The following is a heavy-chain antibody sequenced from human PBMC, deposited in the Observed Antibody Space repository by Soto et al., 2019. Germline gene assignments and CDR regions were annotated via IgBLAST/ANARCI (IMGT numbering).Heavy chain of an antibody. J-gene: IGHJ5*02. Sequence: ASVKVSCKASGGTFSSYAISWVRQAPGQGLEWMGGIIPIFGTANYAQKFQGRVTITADKSTSTAYMELSSLRSEDTAVYYCARAVTGIVVVPAAFNWFDPRGQGTLVTVSS. CDR3: ARAVTGIVVVPAAFNWFDP. V-gene: IGHV1-69*06. D-gene: IGHD2-2*01. CDR2: IIPIFGTA. CDR1: GGTFSSYA.